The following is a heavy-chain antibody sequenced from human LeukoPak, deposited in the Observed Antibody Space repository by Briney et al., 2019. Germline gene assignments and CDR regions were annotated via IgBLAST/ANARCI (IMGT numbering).Heavy chain of an antibody. D-gene: IGHD3-22*01. V-gene: IGHV1-46*01. CDR2: INPSGGSS. CDR3: ARGLRSSGYGY. J-gene: IGHJ4*02. Sequence: ASVKVSCKASGYTFTGYYMHWVRQAPGQGLEWMGLINPSGGSSTYAQNFQGRVTVTRDMATSTVYMDLSSLRSEDTAVYYCARGLRSSGYGYWGQGTLVTVSS. CDR1: GYTFTGYY.